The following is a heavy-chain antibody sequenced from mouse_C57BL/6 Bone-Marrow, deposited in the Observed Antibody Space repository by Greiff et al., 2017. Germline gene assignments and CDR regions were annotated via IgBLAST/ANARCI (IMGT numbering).Heavy chain of an antibody. CDR1: GYTFTSYW. V-gene: IGHV1-59*01. CDR2: IDTSDSYT. J-gene: IGHJ3*01. CDR3: ARYSSWFAY. Sequence: QVQLQQPGAELVRPGTSVKLSCKASGYTFTSYWMHWVKQRPGQGLEWIGVIDTSDSYTNYNQKFKGKATLTVDTSSSTAYMQLSSLTSEDSAVYYCARYSSWFAYWGQGTLVTVSA.